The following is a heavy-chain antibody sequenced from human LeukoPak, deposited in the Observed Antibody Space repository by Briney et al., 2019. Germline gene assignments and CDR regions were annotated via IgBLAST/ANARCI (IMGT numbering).Heavy chain of an antibody. CDR1: GYSISSGYY. CDR2: IYYSGST. CDR3: ARQGRYSSSLGN. J-gene: IGHJ4*02. D-gene: IGHD6-6*01. Sequence: PSETLSLTCTVSGYSISSGYYWGWIRQPPGKGLEWIGSIYYSGSTYYNPSLKSRVTISVDTSKNQFSLKLSSVTAADTAVYYCARQGRYSSSLGNWGQGTLVTVSS. V-gene: IGHV4-38-2*02.